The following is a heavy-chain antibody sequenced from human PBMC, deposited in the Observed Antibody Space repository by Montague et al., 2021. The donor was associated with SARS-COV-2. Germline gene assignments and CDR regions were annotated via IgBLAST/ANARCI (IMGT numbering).Heavy chain of an antibody. Sequence: SETLCLTCAVHGGSFSTYSWNWIRQPPGKGLEWIGEIHHGGSTNYNPSLKSRVTISADTSKNQFSLKLTSVAAADTAVYYRARLGDGVVPSPILGVGPYYSYYYMDVWGKGTTVTVSS. CDR2: IHHGGST. CDR1: GGSFSTYS. D-gene: IGHD3-10*01. J-gene: IGHJ6*03. V-gene: IGHV4-34*01. CDR3: ARLGDGVVPSPILGVGPYYSYYYMDV.